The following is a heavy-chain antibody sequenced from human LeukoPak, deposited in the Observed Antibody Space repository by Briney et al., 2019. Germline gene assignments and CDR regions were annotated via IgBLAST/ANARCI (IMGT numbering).Heavy chain of an antibody. J-gene: IGHJ5*02. CDR1: GGSISSYY. CDR2: IYYSGST. Sequence: SETLSLTCTVSGGSISSYYWSWIRQPPGKGLEWIGYIYYSGSTNYNPSLKSRVTISVDTSKNQFSLKLSSVTAADTAVYYCAREKKFYGCNSRWFDPWGQGTLVTVSS. D-gene: IGHD4-23*01. V-gene: IGHV4-59*01. CDR3: AREKKFYGCNSRWFDP.